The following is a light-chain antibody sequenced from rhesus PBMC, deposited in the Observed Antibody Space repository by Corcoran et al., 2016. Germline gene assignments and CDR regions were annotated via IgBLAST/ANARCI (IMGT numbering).Light chain of an antibody. V-gene: IGKV1-25*01. Sequence: DIQMTQSPSSLSASVGDTVTITCQASQGISHYLAWYQQKSGQAPKVLMDDASTFQSGGPSIFSGSGSGTEFTLTISSLQAEDFATYYCLQDYATPWTFGQGTKVDIK. CDR1: QGISHY. CDR2: DAS. J-gene: IGKJ1*01. CDR3: LQDYATPWT.